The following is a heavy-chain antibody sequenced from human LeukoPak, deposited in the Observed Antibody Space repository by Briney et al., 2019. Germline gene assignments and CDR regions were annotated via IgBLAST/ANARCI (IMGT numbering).Heavy chain of an antibody. Sequence: PETLSLTCTVSGGSINSYYWSWIRQPAGKGLEWIGRIYSSGSTNYNPSLKSRVSMSVDTSKNQFSLKLTSVTAADTAVYYCARGGKATVVTMWGQGILVTVSS. CDR2: IYSSGST. D-gene: IGHD4-23*01. CDR1: GGSINSYY. V-gene: IGHV4-4*07. CDR3: ARGGKATVVTM. J-gene: IGHJ4*02.